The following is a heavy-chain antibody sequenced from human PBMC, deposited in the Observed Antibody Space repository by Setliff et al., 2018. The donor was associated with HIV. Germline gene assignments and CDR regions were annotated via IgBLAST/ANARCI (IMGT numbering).Heavy chain of an antibody. CDR1: GGTFSSYA. J-gene: IGHJ4*02. Sequence: VKVSCKASGGTFSSYAISWVRQAPGQGLEWMGGIIPIFGTANYAQKFQGRVTITADESTSTAYMELSSLRSEDTAVYYCARDFLFTEAAAGETFDYWGQGTLVTVSS. V-gene: IGHV1-69*01. D-gene: IGHD6-13*01. CDR3: ARDFLFTEAAAGETFDY. CDR2: IIPIFGTA.